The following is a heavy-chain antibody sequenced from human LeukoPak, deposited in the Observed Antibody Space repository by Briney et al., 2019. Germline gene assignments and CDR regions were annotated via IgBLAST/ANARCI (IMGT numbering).Heavy chain of an antibody. V-gene: IGHV3-30*18. CDR2: ISYDGSNK. Sequence: GRSLRLSCAASGFTFSSYGMHWVRQAPGKGLEWVAVISYDGSNKYYADSVKGRFTISRDNSKNTLYLQMNSLRAEDTAVYYCAKGYQLLFDYWGQETLVTVSS. CDR3: AKGYQLLFDY. J-gene: IGHJ4*02. D-gene: IGHD2-2*01. CDR1: GFTFSSYG.